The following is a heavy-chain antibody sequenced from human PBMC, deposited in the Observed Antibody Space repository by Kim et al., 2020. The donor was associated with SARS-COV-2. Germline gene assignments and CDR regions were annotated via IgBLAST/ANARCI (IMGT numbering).Heavy chain of an antibody. Sequence: GGSLRLSCAASGFTFSSYWMHWVRQAPGKGLVWVSRINSDGSSTSYADSVKGRFTISRDNAKNTLYLQMNSLRAEDTAVYYCASTFVRLRYFEGSVWGQGTTVTVSS. CDR3: ASTFVRLRYFEGSV. V-gene: IGHV3-74*01. CDR1: GFTFSSYW. J-gene: IGHJ6*02. D-gene: IGHD3-9*01. CDR2: INSDGSST.